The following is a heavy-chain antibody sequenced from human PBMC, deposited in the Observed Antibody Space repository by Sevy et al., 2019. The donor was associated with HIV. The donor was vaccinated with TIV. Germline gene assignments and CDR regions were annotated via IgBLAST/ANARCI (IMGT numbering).Heavy chain of an antibody. D-gene: IGHD3-10*01. Sequence: SETLSLTCAVSGYSISSGYYWGWIRQPPGKGLEWIGSIYHSGSTYYNPSLKSRVTISVDTSKNQFSLKLSSVTAADTAVYYCASITMVRGVIPFMDVWGKGTTVTVSS. CDR2: IYHSGST. CDR3: ASITMVRGVIPFMDV. J-gene: IGHJ6*03. CDR1: GYSISSGYY. V-gene: IGHV4-38-2*01.